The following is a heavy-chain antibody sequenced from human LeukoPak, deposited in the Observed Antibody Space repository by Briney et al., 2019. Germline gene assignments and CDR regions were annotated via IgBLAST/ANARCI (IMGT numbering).Heavy chain of an antibody. CDR1: GFTLSSYN. D-gene: IGHD3-3*01. V-gene: IGHV3-53*01. CDR3: ARGGPFGVKLSFDY. J-gene: IGHJ4*02. Sequence: PGGSLRLSCVASGFTLSSYNMTWVRQAPEKGLEWVSVIYSGGSTYYADSVKGRFTISRDNSKNTLYLQMNSLRAEDTAVYYCARGGPFGVKLSFDYWGQGTLVTVSS. CDR2: IYSGGST.